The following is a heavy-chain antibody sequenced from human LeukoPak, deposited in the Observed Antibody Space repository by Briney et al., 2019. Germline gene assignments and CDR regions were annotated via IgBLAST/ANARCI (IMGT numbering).Heavy chain of an antibody. CDR1: GGTFSSYA. CDR3: ARADILGSGSYGY. Sequence: GASVKVSCKASGGTFSSYAISWVRQAPGQGLEWMGRIIPILGIANYAQKFQGRVTITADKSTSTAYMELRSLRSDDTAVYYCARADILGSGSYGYWGQGTLVTVSS. D-gene: IGHD1-26*01. CDR2: IIPILGIA. V-gene: IGHV1-69*04. J-gene: IGHJ4*02.